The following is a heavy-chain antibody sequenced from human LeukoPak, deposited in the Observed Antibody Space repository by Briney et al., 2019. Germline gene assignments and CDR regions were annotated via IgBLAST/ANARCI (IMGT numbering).Heavy chain of an antibody. V-gene: IGHV5-51*01. CDR3: ARRTRDGYNPFDY. J-gene: IGHJ4*02. D-gene: IGHD5-24*01. CDR1: GYSFTSYW. CDR2: IYAGDSDT. Sequence: GESLKISCKGSGYSFTSYWIGWVRQMPGKGLEWMGIIYAGDSDTRYSPSFQGQVTISADKSISTVYLQWSSLKASDTAMYYCARRTRDGYNPFDYWGQGTLVTVSS.